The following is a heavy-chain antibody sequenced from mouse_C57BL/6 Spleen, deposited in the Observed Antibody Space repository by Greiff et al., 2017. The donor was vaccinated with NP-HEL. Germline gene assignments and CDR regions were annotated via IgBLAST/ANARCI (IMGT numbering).Heavy chain of an antibody. J-gene: IGHJ3*01. V-gene: IGHV1-62-2*01. CDR1: GYTFTEYT. D-gene: IGHD1-1*01. CDR3: GRQEEDYSGSSPFAN. CDR2: FYPGSGSI. Sequence: VQLQQSGAELVKPGASVKLSCKASGYTFTEYTIHWVKQRSGQGLAWIGWFYPGSGSIKYNEKFKDKATLTADKSSSTVYMGLSRLTSGDSAVYSGGRQEEDYSGSSPFANWGQGTLVTVS.